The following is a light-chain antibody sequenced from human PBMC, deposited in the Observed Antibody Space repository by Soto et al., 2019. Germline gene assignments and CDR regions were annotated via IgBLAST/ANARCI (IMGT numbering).Light chain of an antibody. CDR2: AAS. V-gene: IGKV1-12*01. CDR1: QGIGSW. CDR3: QQGESFPLT. J-gene: IGKJ4*01. Sequence: DIQMTQSPSFVSAFVGDRVTITCRTSQGIGSWLAWYQQKPGKAPKLLIYAASTLQSGVPSRFSGSGSGTDFTLTISRLQPEDFATYYCQQGESFPLTFGGGTKVEIK.